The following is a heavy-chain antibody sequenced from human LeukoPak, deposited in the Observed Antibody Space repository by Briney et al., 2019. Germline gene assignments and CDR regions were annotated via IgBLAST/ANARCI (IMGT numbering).Heavy chain of an antibody. V-gene: IGHV3-30-3*01. Sequence: GGSLRLSCAASGFTFSNYAMHWIRQAPGKGLEWVAVISYDGSNKYYADSGKGRFTISRDNSKNTLYLQMNSLRVEDTAVYYCARGSDFSDCWGQGTLVTVSS. CDR2: ISYDGSNK. D-gene: IGHD3-3*01. J-gene: IGHJ4*02. CDR1: GFTFSNYA. CDR3: ARGSDFSDC.